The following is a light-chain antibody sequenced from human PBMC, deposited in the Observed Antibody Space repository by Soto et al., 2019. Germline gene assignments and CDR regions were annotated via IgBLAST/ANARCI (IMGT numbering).Light chain of an antibody. V-gene: IGLV2-8*01. Sequence: QSVLTQPPSASGSPGQSVAISCAGTSSAVGAYNYVVWYQQHTGKVPNHMIYEVSKRPSGVPDRFSGSKSGSTDSLTVSGLQADDEADYYCSSYAGSDVFVFGTGTKVTVL. CDR3: SSYAGSDVFV. J-gene: IGLJ1*01. CDR2: EVS. CDR1: SSAVGAYNY.